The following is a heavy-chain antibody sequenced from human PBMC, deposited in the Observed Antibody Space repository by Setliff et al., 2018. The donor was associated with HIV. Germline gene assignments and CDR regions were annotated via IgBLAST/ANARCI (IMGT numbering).Heavy chain of an antibody. J-gene: IGHJ4*02. CDR2: INPTSGST. V-gene: IGHV1-46*01. D-gene: IGHD6-19*01. CDR3: ARGRVGGTGYCFDS. CDR1: GYTFANYY. Sequence: ASVKVSCKASGYTFANYYMDWVRQAPGQVLEWMAKINPTSGSTDYIQRFQGRVTVTRDTSTSTVYMELSSLRPDDTAIYYCARGRVGGTGYCFDSWGQGTLVTVSS.